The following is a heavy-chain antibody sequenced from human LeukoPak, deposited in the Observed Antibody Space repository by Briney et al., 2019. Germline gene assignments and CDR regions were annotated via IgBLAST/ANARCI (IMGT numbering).Heavy chain of an antibody. J-gene: IGHJ4*02. Sequence: GGSLRLSCAASGFTFTDYYMSWIRQAPGKGLEWVSYITNSGTTIYYADSVKGRFTISRDNAKNTLYLQMNSLRGEDTAVYYCARGYLGIDYWGQGTLVTVSS. CDR2: ITNSGTTI. D-gene: IGHD2-21*01. V-gene: IGHV3-11*04. CDR3: ARGYLGIDY. CDR1: GFTFTDYY.